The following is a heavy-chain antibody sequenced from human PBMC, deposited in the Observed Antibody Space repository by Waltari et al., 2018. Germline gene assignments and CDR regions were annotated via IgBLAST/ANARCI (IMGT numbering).Heavy chain of an antibody. V-gene: IGHV4-59*11. CDR3: ANTDFWSGYPDY. D-gene: IGHD3-3*01. Sequence: QVQLQESGPGLVKPSETLSLTCTVSGGSISSHYWSWIRQPPGKGLEWIGYIYYSGSTNYNPSLKSRVTISVDTSKNQFSLKLSSVTAADTAVYYCANTDFWSGYPDYWGQGTLVTVSS. CDR2: IYYSGST. CDR1: GGSISSHY. J-gene: IGHJ4*02.